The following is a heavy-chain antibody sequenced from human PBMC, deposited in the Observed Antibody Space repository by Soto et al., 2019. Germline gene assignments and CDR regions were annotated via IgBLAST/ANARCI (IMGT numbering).Heavy chain of an antibody. D-gene: IGHD2-8*02. CDR1: GFTFSNYG. CDR2: ISYEGSNK. Sequence: AGGSLRLSCAASGFTFSNYGMHWVRQAPGKGLEWLAVISYEGSNKYYGDSVKGRFTISRDNSKNTLYLQMSSLRAEDTAVYYCAKGNPRLGYCSGTNCYPFDYWGQGTLVTVSS. CDR3: AKGNPRLGYCSGTNCYPFDY. V-gene: IGHV3-30*18. J-gene: IGHJ4*02.